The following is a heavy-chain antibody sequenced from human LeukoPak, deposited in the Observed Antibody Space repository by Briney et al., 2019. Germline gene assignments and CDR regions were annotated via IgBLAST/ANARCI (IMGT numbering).Heavy chain of an antibody. Sequence: SETLSLTCTVSGGSSISSDYHWGWVRQPPGKGLEWIGTISYSGNTDYNPSLRSRVTISVDTSNNQFSLRLGSVTAADTAVYHCARHCCSGPAKRVFDIWGQGKMVTVSS. CDR3: ARHCCSGPAKRVFDI. CDR2: ISYSGNT. D-gene: IGHD2-15*01. J-gene: IGHJ3*02. V-gene: IGHV4-39*01. CDR1: GGSSISSDYH.